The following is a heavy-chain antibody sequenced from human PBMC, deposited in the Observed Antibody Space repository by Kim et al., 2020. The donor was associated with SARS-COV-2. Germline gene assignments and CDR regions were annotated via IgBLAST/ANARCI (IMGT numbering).Heavy chain of an antibody. CDR2: ISWNSGSI. V-gene: IGHV3-9*01. J-gene: IGHJ4*02. Sequence: GGSLRLSCAASGFTFDDYAMHWVRQAPGKGLEWVSGISWNSGSIGYADSVKGRFTISRANAKNSLYLQMNSLRAEDTALYYCAKAGPGAARSFDYWGQGTLVTVSS. CDR3: AKAGPGAARSFDY. D-gene: IGHD6-6*01. CDR1: GFTFDDYA.